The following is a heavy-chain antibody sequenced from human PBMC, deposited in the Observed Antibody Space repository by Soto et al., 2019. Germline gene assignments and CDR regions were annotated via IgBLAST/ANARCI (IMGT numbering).Heavy chain of an antibody. CDR1: GFTFSSYA. J-gene: IGHJ6*02. Sequence: PGGSLRLSCAASGFTFSSYAMSWVRQAPGKGLEWVSAISGSGGSTYYADSVKGRFTISRDNSKNTLYMQMNNLRVEDTALYYCAKGVQFCTNGVCPYFYGMDVWGQGTTVTVSS. CDR2: ISGSGGST. V-gene: IGHV3-23*01. D-gene: IGHD2-8*01. CDR3: AKGVQFCTNGVCPYFYGMDV.